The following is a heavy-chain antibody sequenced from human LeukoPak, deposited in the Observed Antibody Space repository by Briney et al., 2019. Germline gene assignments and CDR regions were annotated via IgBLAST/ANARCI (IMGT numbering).Heavy chain of an antibody. CDR3: ERGLYPRRLTRGFYFDY. Sequence: GGSLRLSCAASGFTVSSNYMSWVRQAPGKGLEWVSVIYSGGSTYYADSVKGRFTISRDNSKNTLYLQMNSLRAEDTAVYYCERGLYPRRLTRGFYFDYWGQGTLVTVSS. J-gene: IGHJ4*02. CDR1: GFTVSSNY. CDR2: IYSGGST. D-gene: IGHD2-2*02. V-gene: IGHV3-53*01.